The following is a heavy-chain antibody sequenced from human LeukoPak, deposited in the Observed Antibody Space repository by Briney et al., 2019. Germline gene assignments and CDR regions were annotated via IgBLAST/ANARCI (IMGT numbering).Heavy chain of an antibody. CDR1: GSSISSYY. CDR2: IYYSGSI. V-gene: IGHV4-59*01. CDR3: ARGSWIQSSPAIYYFDY. D-gene: IGHD5-18*01. Sequence: PSETLSLTCTVSGSSISSYYWSWIRQPPGKGLEWIGYIYYSGSIKYNPSLKSRVTMSVDTSKNQFSLKLSSVTAADTAVYYCARGSWIQSSPAIYYFDYWGQGTLVTVSS. J-gene: IGHJ4*02.